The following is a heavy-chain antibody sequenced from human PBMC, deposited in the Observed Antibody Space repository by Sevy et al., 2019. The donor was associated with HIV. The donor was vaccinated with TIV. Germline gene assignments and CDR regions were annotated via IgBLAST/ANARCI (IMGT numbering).Heavy chain of an antibody. CDR2: ISFSGVAT. CDR1: GFTFGSYG. J-gene: IGHJ6*02. V-gene: IGHV3-23*01. D-gene: IGHD3-10*02. Sequence: GGSLRLSCVGSGFTFGSYGMSWVRQPPGKGLEWVSSISFSGVATFYADSVRGRFTISRDNSNNILYLQMNSLRAEDTAVYFCAKPPSNHDVLHYYGMDVWGQGTTVTVSS. CDR3: AKPPSNHDVLHYYGMDV.